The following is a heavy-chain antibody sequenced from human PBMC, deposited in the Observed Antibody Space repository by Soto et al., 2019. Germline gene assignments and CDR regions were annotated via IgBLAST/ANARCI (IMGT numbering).Heavy chain of an antibody. Sequence: GASVKVSCKASGGTFSSYAISWVRQAPGQGLEWMGGIIPIFGTANYAQKFQGRVTITADESTSTAYMELSSLRSEDTAVYYCARFFPEDYYINGPWGQGTLVTVSS. D-gene: IGHD3-10*01. J-gene: IGHJ5*02. V-gene: IGHV1-69*13. CDR1: GGTFSSYA. CDR3: ARFFPEDYYINGP. CDR2: IIPIFGTA.